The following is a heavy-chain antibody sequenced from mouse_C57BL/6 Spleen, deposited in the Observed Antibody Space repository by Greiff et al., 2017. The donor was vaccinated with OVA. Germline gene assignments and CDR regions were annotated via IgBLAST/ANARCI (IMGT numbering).Heavy chain of an antibody. CDR1: GFTFTDYY. D-gene: IGHD1-1*01. V-gene: IGHV7-3*01. Sequence: DVKLVESGGGLVQPGGSLSLSCAASGFTFTDYYMSWVRQPPGKALEWLGFIRNKANGYTTVYSASVKGRFTISRDNSQSIRYSQMNAQRAEDSATYYCASSNDYGSSYVEGYARDYWGQGTSGTVSS. CDR2: IRNKANGYTT. CDR3: ASSNDYGSSYVEGYARDY. J-gene: IGHJ4*01.